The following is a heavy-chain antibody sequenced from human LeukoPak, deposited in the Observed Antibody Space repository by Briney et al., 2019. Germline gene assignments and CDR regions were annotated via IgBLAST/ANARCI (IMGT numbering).Heavy chain of an antibody. CDR1: GFTFSSYA. CDR2: IYSGGST. CDR3: ARSPRY. V-gene: IGHV3-53*01. J-gene: IGHJ4*02. Sequence: GGSLRLSCAASGFTFSSYAMSWVRQAPGKGLEWVSVIYSGGSTYYADSVKGRFTISRDNSKNTLYLQMNSLRAEDTAVYYCARSPRYWGQGTLVTVSS.